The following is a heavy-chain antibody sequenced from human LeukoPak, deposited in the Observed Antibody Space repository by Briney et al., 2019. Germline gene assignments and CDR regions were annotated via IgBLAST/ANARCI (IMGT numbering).Heavy chain of an antibody. Sequence: SETLSLTCAVSGGSISSYDWSWIRQPPGKGLEWIGYIYYSGSTDYNPSLKSRVTISVDTSKNQFSLKLSPVTAADTAVYYCARVVSSGYHHRFDPWGQGTLVTVSS. CDR2: IYYSGST. J-gene: IGHJ5*02. CDR1: GGSISSYD. D-gene: IGHD3-22*01. V-gene: IGHV4-59*01. CDR3: ARVVSSGYHHRFDP.